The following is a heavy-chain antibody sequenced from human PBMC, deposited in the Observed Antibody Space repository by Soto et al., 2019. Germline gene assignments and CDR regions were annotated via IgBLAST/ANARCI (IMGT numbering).Heavy chain of an antibody. CDR3: ARDTVLRFLEWLSIIPEYYYYGMDV. V-gene: IGHV3-21*01. D-gene: IGHD3-3*01. CDR2: ISSSSSYI. CDR1: GFTFSSYS. J-gene: IGHJ6*02. Sequence: KTGGSLRLSCAASGFTFSSYSMNWVRQAPGKGLEWVSSISSSSSYIYYADSVKGRFTISRDNAKNSLYLQMNSLRAEDTAVYYCARDTVLRFLEWLSIIPEYYYYGMDVWGQGTTVTVSS.